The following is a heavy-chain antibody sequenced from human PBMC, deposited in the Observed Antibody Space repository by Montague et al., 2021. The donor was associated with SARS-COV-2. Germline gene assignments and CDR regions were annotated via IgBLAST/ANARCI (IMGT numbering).Heavy chain of an antibody. CDR1: GFTFSNYW. D-gene: IGHD2-21*01. V-gene: IGHV3-74*01. CDR3: AGAPDCGGNRCKSFAYHGIDG. CDR2: INRDGSHT. J-gene: IGHJ6*02. Sequence: SLRLSCAASGFTFSNYWWHWVRQAPGKGLIWVSRINRDGSHTTYADSVKGRFSISRDNARDTVYLEVNSLRAEDTAIYFCAGAPDCGGNRCKSFAYHGIDGWGQGIPVTVSS.